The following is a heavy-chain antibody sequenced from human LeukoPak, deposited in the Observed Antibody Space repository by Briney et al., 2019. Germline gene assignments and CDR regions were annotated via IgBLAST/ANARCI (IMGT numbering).Heavy chain of an antibody. Sequence: ASVKVSCKASGYTFTGYYIHWVRQAPGQGLEWMGWINPNSGGTNYAQKFQGRVTMTRDTSISTAYMELSRLRSDDTAVYYCASKGGYDSSGYLFDYWGQGTLVTVSS. CDR3: ASKGGYDSSGYLFDY. V-gene: IGHV1-2*02. CDR2: INPNSGGT. CDR1: GYTFTGYY. D-gene: IGHD3-22*01. J-gene: IGHJ4*02.